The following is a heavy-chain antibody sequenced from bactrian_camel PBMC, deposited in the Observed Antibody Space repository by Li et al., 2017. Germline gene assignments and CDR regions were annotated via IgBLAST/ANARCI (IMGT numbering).Heavy chain of an antibody. J-gene: IGHJ4*01. CDR1: GYASVRNC. CDR2: IRRDGGET. V-gene: IGHV3S40*01. CDR3: AEGRGSRGEHCYSLNY. D-gene: IGHD6*01. Sequence: VQLVESGGGSVQAGGSLRLSCAAPGYASVRNCVGWVRQAPGKGRGGIAAIRRDGGETWYAASVKGRFTISRDSAKNTVCLQMNNLQPEDTATYYCAEGRGSRGEHCYSLNYWGQGTQVTVS.